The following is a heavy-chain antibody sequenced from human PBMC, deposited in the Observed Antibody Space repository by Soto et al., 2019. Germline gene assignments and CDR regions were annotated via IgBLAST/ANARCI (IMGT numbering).Heavy chain of an antibody. CDR1: GYTFTRYS. J-gene: IGHJ3*02. CDR2: INAGNGDT. D-gene: IGHD4-17*01. CDR3: ALWDYDGYSAFSI. V-gene: IGHV1-3*01. Sequence: ASVKVSCKASGYTFTRYSIHWVRQAPGQRLEWMGWINAGNGDTEYSQRFQGRVSLTGDTSANTVYVEVSSLTSEDTAMFYCALWDYDGYSAFSIWGQGPMVTV.